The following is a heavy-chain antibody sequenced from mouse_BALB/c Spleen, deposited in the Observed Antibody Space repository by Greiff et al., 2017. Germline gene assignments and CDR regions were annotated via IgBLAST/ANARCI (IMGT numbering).Heavy chain of an antibody. CDR3: ARKLRAMGY. CDR2: ISYSGST. J-gene: IGHJ4*01. CDR1: GYSITSDYA. V-gene: IGHV3-2*02. D-gene: IGHD1-1*01. Sequence: EVKLVESGPGLVKPSQSLSLTCTVTGYSITSDYAWNWIRQFPGNKLEWMGYISYSGSTSYNPSLKSRISITRDTSKNQFFLQLNSVTTEDTATYYCARKLRAMGYWGQGTSVTVSS.